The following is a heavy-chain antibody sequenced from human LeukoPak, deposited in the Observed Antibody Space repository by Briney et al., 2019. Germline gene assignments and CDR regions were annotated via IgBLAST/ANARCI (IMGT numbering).Heavy chain of an antibody. CDR3: ASHYGGNSRGDY. V-gene: IGHV3-23*01. CDR1: GFTVSSNY. CDR2: ISGSGGST. Sequence: GGSLRLSCAASGFTVSSNYMSWVRQAPGKGLEWVSAISGSGGSTYYADSVKGRFTISRDNSKNTLYLQMNSLRAEDTAVYYCASHYGGNSRGDYWGQGTLVTVSS. J-gene: IGHJ4*02. D-gene: IGHD4-23*01.